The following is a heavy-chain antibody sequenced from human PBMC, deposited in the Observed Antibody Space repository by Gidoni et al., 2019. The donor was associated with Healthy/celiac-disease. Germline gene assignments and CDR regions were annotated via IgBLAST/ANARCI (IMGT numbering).Heavy chain of an antibody. J-gene: IGHJ5*02. CDR1: GFTFSSYA. CDR2: ISGSGGST. CDR3: AKDAGSGSYEGAWLNWFDP. V-gene: IGHV3-23*01. Sequence: EVQLLESGGGLVQPGGSLRLSCAASGFTFSSYAMSWVRQAPGKGREWVSAISGSGGSTYYADSVKGRFTISRDNSKNTLYLQMNSLRAEDTAVYYCAKDAGSGSYEGAWLNWFDPWGQGTLVTVSS. D-gene: IGHD1-26*01.